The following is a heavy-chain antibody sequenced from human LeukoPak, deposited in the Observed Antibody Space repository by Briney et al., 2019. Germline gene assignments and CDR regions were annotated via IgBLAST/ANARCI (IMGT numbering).Heavy chain of an antibody. CDR1: GFTFSDYY. CDR3: ARARFLVMTGNRPYYYYIDV. D-gene: IGHD4-23*01. V-gene: IGHV3-11*01. J-gene: IGHJ6*03. CDR2: ISSSGSTI. Sequence: PGGSLRLSCAASGFTFSDYYMSWIRQAPGKGLEWVSYISSSGSTIYYADSVKGRFTISRDNAKNSLYLQMNSLRAEDTAVYYCARARFLVMTGNRPYYYYIDVWGTGTTVIVSS.